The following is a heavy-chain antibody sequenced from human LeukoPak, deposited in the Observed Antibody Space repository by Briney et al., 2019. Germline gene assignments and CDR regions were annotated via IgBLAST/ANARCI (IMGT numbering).Heavy chain of an antibody. V-gene: IGHV4-34*01. CDR3: ARGGRQLLFDY. Sequence: SETLSLTCAVYGGSFSGYYWSWIRQPPGKGLEWIGEINHSGSTNYNPSLKSRVTISVDTSKNQFSLNLSSVTAADTAVYYCARGGRQLLFDYWGQGTLVTVSS. CDR1: GGSFSGYY. J-gene: IGHJ4*02. D-gene: IGHD1-26*01. CDR2: INHSGST.